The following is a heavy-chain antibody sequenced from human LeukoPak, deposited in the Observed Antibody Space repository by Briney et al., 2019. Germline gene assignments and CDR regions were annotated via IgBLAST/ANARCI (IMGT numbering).Heavy chain of an antibody. CDR1: GGSISSSNW. V-gene: IGHV4-4*02. Sequence: SGTLSLTCAVSGGSISSSNWWSWVRQPPGKGLEWIGEIYHSGSTNYNPSLKSRVTISVDKSKNQFSLKLSSVTAADTAVYYCARNWFYYYYYMDVWGKGTTVTVSS. CDR3: ARNWFYYYYYMDV. D-gene: IGHD3-10*01. J-gene: IGHJ6*03. CDR2: IYHSGST.